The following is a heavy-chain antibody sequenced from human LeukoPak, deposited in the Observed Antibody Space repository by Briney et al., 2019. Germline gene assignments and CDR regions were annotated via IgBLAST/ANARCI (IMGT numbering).Heavy chain of an antibody. CDR1: GFTFSSYA. CDR3: ARDPNYYGSGSYPYYFDY. J-gene: IGHJ4*02. V-gene: IGHV3-30-3*01. CDR2: ISYDGSNK. Sequence: GGSLRLSCAASGFTFSSYAMHWVRQAPGKGLEWVAVISYDGSNKYYADSVKGRFTISRDNSKNTLYLQMNSLRAEDTAVYYCARDPNYYGSGSYPYYFDYWGQGTLVTVSS. D-gene: IGHD3-10*01.